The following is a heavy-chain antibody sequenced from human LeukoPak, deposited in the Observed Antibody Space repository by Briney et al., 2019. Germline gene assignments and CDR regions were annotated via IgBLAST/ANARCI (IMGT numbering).Heavy chain of an antibody. CDR3: AKDPSIAAAGPYYFDY. V-gene: IGHV3-23*01. Sequence: GGSLRLSCAASGFTFSSYAMSWVRQAPGKGLEWVSAISGSGGSTYYADSVKGRFTVSRDNSKNTLYLQMNSLRAEDTAVYYCAKDPSIAAAGPYYFDYWGQGTLVTVSS. CDR2: ISGSGGST. D-gene: IGHD6-13*01. CDR1: GFTFSSYA. J-gene: IGHJ4*02.